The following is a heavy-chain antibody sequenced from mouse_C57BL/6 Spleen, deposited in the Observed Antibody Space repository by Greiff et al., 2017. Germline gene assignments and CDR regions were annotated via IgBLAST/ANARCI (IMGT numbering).Heavy chain of an antibody. J-gene: IGHJ2*01. V-gene: IGHV14-3*01. CDR1: GFNIKNTY. CDR2: IDPANGNT. Sequence: AQLQQSVAELVWPGASVKLSCTAFGFNIKNTYMYWVKQRPEQGLEWIGRIDPANGNTKYAPKFQGKATITADTSPNTAYLQLSSLTSEDTAIFYCARSGGTIDYWGQGTTLTVSS. CDR3: ARSGGTIDY. D-gene: IGHD3-3*01.